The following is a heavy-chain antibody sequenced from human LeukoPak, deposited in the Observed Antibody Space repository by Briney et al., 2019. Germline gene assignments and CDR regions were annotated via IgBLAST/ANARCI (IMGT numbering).Heavy chain of an antibody. CDR3: AKDGSGSYYYYGMDV. D-gene: IGHD3-10*01. J-gene: IGHJ6*04. CDR1: GFTFTSYS. Sequence: GGSLRLSCAASGFTFTSYSMNWVRQAPGKGLEWVSAISGSGGSTYYADSVKGRFTVSRDNSKNTLYLQMNSLRAEDTAVYYCAKDGSGSYYYYGMDVWGKGTTVTVSS. V-gene: IGHV3-23*01. CDR2: ISGSGGST.